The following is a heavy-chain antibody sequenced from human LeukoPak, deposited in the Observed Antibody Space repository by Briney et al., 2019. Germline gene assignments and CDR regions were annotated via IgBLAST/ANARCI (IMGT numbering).Heavy chain of an antibody. J-gene: IGHJ6*03. CDR1: GFTFSSYS. CDR3: AKDLGEYYYGSGSSMDV. V-gene: IGHV3-21*01. D-gene: IGHD3-10*01. Sequence: PGGSLRLSCAASGFTFSSYSMNWVRQAPGKGLEWVSSISSSSSYIYYADSVKGRFTISRDNAKNSLYLQMNSLRAEDTAVYYCAKDLGEYYYGSGSSMDVWGKGTTVTISS. CDR2: ISSSSSYI.